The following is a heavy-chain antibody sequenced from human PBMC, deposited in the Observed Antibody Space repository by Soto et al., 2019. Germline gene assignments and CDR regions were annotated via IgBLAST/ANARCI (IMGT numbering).Heavy chain of an antibody. J-gene: IGHJ4*02. D-gene: IGHD2-15*01. V-gene: IGHV1-69*08. CDR1: GGTFSSYT. Sequence: QVQLVQSGAEVKKPGSSVKVSCKASGGTFSSYTISWVRQAPGQGLEWVGRIIPILGIANYAQKFQGRVTISADKSTSTAYMELSSLRSEDTAVYYCARDRGYCSGGSCYTDYWGQGTLVTVSS. CDR2: IIPILGIA. CDR3: ARDRGYCSGGSCYTDY.